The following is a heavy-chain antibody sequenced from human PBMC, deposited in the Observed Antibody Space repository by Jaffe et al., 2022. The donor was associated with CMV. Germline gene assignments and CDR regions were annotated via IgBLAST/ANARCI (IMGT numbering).Heavy chain of an antibody. CDR3: ARDAFPSRGSWYKGVVYGMDV. V-gene: IGHV3-21*01. Sequence: EVQLVESGGGLVKPGGSLRLSCAASGFTFSSYSMNWVRQAPGKGLEWVSSISSSSSYIYYADSVKGRFTISRDNAKNSLYLQMNSLRAEDTAVYYCARDAFPSRGSWYKGVVYGMDVWGQGTTVTVSS. CDR2: ISSSSSYI. CDR1: GFTFSSYS. D-gene: IGHD6-13*01. J-gene: IGHJ6*02.